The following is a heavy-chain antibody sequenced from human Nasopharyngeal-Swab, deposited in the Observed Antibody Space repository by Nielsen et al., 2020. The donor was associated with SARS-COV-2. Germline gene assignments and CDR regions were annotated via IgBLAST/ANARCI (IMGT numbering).Heavy chain of an antibody. Sequence: SETLSLTCTVSGGSISSGDYYWSWIRQPPGKGLEWIGEINHSGSTNYNPSLKSRVTISVDTSKNQFSLKLSSVTAADTAVYYCARSVGLRFLEWLSQHFDYWGQGTLVTVSS. CDR3: ARSVGLRFLEWLSQHFDY. D-gene: IGHD3-3*01. V-gene: IGHV4-39*07. CDR2: INHSGST. J-gene: IGHJ4*02. CDR1: GGSISSGDYY.